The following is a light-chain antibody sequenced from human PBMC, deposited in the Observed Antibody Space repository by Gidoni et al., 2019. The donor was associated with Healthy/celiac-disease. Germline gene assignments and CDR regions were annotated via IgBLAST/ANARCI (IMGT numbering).Light chain of an antibody. CDR3: QQYNSYSWT. CDR2: KAS. CDR1: QSISSW. Sequence: TLSASVGDRVTITCRASQSISSWLAWYQQKPGKAPKLLIYKASSLESGVPSRFSGSGTGTEFTLTISSLQPDDFATYYCQQYNSYSWTFGQGTKVEIK. J-gene: IGKJ1*01. V-gene: IGKV1-5*03.